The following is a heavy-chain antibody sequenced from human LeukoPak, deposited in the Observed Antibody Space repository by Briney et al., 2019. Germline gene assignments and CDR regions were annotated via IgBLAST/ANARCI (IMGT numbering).Heavy chain of an antibody. CDR1: GFTFSSYL. J-gene: IGHJ6*02. CDR2: INSDGIST. D-gene: IGHD2-15*01. CDR3: AVLVRYYYYGMDV. V-gene: IGHV3-74*01. Sequence: GGALRLSCAASGFTFSSYLMHWVRQAPGKGLVWVSRINSDGISTSYADSVKGRFTISRDNAKNTLYLQMNSVRAEDTAVYYCAVLVRYYYYGMDVWGQGTTVTVSS.